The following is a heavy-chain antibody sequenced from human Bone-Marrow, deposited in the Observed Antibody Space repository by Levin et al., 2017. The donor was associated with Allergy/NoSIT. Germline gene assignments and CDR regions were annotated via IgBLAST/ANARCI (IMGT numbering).Heavy chain of an antibody. J-gene: IGHJ5*02. CDR2: IKSKNDGGTT. V-gene: IGHV3-15*01. CDR1: GFTFSNAW. Sequence: KRGESLKISCAASGFTFSNAWMSWVRQVPGKGLEWVGHIKSKNDGGTTDYAAPVKGRFTISRDDSKNTLYVQMNSLKTEDTAVYYCTTGTWIQLWLADSWGQGTLVTVSS. CDR3: TTGTWIQLWLADS. D-gene: IGHD5-18*01.